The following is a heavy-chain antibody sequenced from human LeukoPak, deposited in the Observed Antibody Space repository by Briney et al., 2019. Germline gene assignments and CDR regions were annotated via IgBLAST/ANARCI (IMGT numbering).Heavy chain of an antibody. Sequence: SETLSLTCTVSRGSISSYYWSWIRQPPGKGLEWIGYIYYSGSTNYNPPLKSRVTISVDTSKNQFSLKLSSVTAADTAVYYCARGLMMAVAGRGEFHYWGQGTLVTVSS. V-gene: IGHV4-59*01. D-gene: IGHD6-13*01. J-gene: IGHJ4*02. CDR3: ARGLMMAVAGRGEFHY. CDR2: IYYSGST. CDR1: RGSISSYY.